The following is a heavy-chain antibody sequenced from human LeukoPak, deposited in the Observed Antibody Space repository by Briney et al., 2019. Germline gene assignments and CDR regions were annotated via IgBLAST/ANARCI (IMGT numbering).Heavy chain of an antibody. CDR1: GGSFSGYY. CDR2: INHSGST. V-gene: IGHV4-34*01. Sequence: SETLSLTCAVYGGSFSGYYWSWIRQPPGKGLEWIGEINHSGSTNYNPSLKSRVTISVDTSKNQFSLKLSSVTAADTAVYYCARGAGTPFDYWGQGTLVTVSS. J-gene: IGHJ4*02. CDR3: ARGAGTPFDY. D-gene: IGHD3-10*01.